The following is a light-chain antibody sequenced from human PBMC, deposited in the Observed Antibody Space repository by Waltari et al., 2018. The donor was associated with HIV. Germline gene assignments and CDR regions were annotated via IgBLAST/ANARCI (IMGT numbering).Light chain of an antibody. Sequence: APTPASPRVRAPGKASPNPMPWTQRDVGPLKFFTRYQQHPGKVPKLLIYDLNDRPSGVPDRFSGSKSGTTASLTISGLQAEDEAFYYCCSYAGSYTLIFGGGTKLTVL. V-gene: IGLV2-11*01. CDR3: CSYAGSYTLI. CDR2: DLN. CDR1: RDVGPLKF. J-gene: IGLJ2*01.